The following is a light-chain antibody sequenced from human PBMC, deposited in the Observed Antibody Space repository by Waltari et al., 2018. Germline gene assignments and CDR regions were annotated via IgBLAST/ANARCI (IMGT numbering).Light chain of an antibody. CDR2: DAS. V-gene: IGKV1-12*01. J-gene: IGKJ1*01. CDR1: QGISSR. CDR3: QQVDSFPRT. Sequence: DIQMTQSLSSVSASVGDRVTFTCRAMQGISSRLAWYQQKPGKAPKLLSYDASSLHSGVPSRFSGSGSGTEFTLTISSLQPEDFATYYCQQVDSFPRTFGQGTKVEVK.